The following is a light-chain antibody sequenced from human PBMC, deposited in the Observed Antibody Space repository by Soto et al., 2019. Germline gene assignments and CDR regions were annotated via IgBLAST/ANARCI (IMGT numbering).Light chain of an antibody. Sequence: EIVLTQSPGTLSLSPGERATLSCRASQSVNSNYLAWYQRKPGQAPRLLIYGASNSATDIPYRFSASGSGTDFTLTITRLEAEDFAVYYCQQYDSTPPTCGQGTKVEVK. J-gene: IGKJ1*01. CDR3: QQYDSTPPT. CDR1: QSVNSNY. V-gene: IGKV3-20*01. CDR2: GAS.